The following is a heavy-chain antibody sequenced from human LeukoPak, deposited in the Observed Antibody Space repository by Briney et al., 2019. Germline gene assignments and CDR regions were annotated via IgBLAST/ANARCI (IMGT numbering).Heavy chain of an antibody. CDR2: ISPNSGGT. Sequence: ASVKVSCKASGYTFTGYDMHWVRQAPGQGLEWMGWISPNSGGTNYAQKCQGRVTMTRDTSISTAYMELSRLRSDDTAVHYCASAPYSSSWYPRTYYYYGMDVWGQGTTVTVSS. D-gene: IGHD6-13*01. V-gene: IGHV1-2*02. CDR3: ASAPYSSSWYPRTYYYYGMDV. CDR1: GYTFTGYD. J-gene: IGHJ6*02.